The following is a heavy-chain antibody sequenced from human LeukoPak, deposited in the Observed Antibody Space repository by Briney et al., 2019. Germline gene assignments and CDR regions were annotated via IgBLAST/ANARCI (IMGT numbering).Heavy chain of an antibody. CDR1: GGSFSGYY. Sequence: SETLSLTSAVYGGSFSGYYWSWIRQPPGKGLEWIGEINHSGSTNYNPSLKSRVTISVDTSKNQFSLKLSSVTAADTAVYYCARRDSSGWYGTLDYWGQGTLVTVSS. CDR3: ARRDSSGWYGTLDY. V-gene: IGHV4-34*01. CDR2: INHSGST. D-gene: IGHD6-19*01. J-gene: IGHJ4*02.